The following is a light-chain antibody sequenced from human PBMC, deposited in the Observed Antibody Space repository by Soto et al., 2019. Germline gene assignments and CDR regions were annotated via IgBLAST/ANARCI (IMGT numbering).Light chain of an antibody. Sequence: QSALTQPASVSGSPGQSITISCTGTSIDVGGYNYVSWYQQHPGKALKLMIYGVTNRPSGVSNRFSGSKSGNTASLTISGLQPEDEADYYCTSYIHRRTLVVFGGGTKLTVL. CDR2: GVT. J-gene: IGLJ2*01. CDR1: SIDVGGYNY. CDR3: TSYIHRRTLVV. V-gene: IGLV2-14*01.